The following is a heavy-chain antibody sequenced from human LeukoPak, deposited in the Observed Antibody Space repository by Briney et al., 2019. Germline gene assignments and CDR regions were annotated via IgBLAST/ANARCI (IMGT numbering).Heavy chain of an antibody. D-gene: IGHD3-22*01. V-gene: IGHV3-21*01. CDR2: ISSDSGYI. CDR3: ARDPMIVFGDGMDV. Sequence: GGYLRLSCAASGFTFIIYSMNWVRQAPGKGLEWVSSISSDSGYIYYADSVRGRFTVSRDNAKSSLFLQMNSLRDDDTAVYYCARDPMIVFGDGMDVWGQGTTVTVSS. CDR1: GFTFIIYS. J-gene: IGHJ6*02.